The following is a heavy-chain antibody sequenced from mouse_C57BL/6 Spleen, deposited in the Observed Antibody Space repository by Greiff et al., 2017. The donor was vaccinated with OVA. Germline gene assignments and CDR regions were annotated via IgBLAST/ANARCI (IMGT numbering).Heavy chain of an antibody. V-gene: IGHV1-81*01. CDR1: GYTFTSYG. CDR3: ARARDGSCRLFDY. D-gene: IGHD1-1*01. J-gene: IGHJ2*01. Sequence: VQLVESGAELARPGASVKLSCKASGYTFTSYGISWVKQRTGQGLEWIGEIYPRSGNTYYNEKFKGKATLTADKSSSTAYMELRSLTSEDSAVYVCARARDGSCRLFDYWGQGTTLTVSS. CDR2: IYPRSGNT.